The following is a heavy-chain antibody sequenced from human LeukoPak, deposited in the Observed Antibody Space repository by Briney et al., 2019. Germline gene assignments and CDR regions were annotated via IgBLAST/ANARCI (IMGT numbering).Heavy chain of an antibody. D-gene: IGHD5-12*01. CDR3: ATIVGTPY. V-gene: IGHV3-74*01. Sequence: GGSLRLSCAASGFTFRSYWMHWVRQAPGKVLVWVSGINSDWSTTRNADSVEGRFTISRDNAKNTLYLQMNSLRAEDTAVYYCATIVGTPYWGQGTLVTVSS. J-gene: IGHJ4*02. CDR2: INSDWSTT. CDR1: GFTFRSYW.